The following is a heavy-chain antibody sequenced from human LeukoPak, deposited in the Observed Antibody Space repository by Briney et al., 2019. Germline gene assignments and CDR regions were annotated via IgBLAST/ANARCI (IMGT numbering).Heavy chain of an antibody. CDR2: IHPGGDT. CDR3: AKDQTTDSGSFQFDY. V-gene: IGHV3-66*01. D-gene: IGHD1-26*01. J-gene: IGHJ4*02. Sequence: GGSLRLSCAVSGFTVSSNYINWVRQAPGKGLEWVSFIHPGGDTWYADSVKGRFTLSRDNSKNTVYLQMSGLRADDTAVYFCAKDQTTDSGSFQFDYWGQGILVTVSS. CDR1: GFTVSSNY.